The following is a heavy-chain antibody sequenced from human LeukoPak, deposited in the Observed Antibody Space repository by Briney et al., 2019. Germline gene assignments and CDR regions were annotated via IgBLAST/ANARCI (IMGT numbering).Heavy chain of an antibody. CDR2: ISYDGSNK. J-gene: IGHJ4*02. CDR1: GFTFSSYA. CDR3: ARDSLLYSSGWYQPSDY. D-gene: IGHD6-19*01. Sequence: GGSLRLSCAASGFTFSSYAMHWVRQAPGKGLEWVAVISYDGSNKYYADSVKGRFTISRDNSKNTLYLQMNSLRAEDTAVYYCARDSLLYSSGWYQPSDYWGQGTLVTVSS. V-gene: IGHV3-30*04.